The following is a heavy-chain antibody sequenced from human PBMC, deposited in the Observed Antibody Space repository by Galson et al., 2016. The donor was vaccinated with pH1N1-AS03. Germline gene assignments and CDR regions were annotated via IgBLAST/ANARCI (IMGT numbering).Heavy chain of an antibody. D-gene: IGHD1-20*01. V-gene: IGHV4-34*01. CDR1: GGSFSGYY. Sequence: ETLSLTCAVSGGSFSGYYWSWVRQPPGRGLEWIGEIGHSGSTKYNPSLKSRVAISIHTSKNQFSLTVTSVTAADTAIYYCARGVDNFNVFVFEMWGRGTMVTVSS. J-gene: IGHJ3*02. CDR3: ARGVDNFNVFVFEM. CDR2: IGHSGST.